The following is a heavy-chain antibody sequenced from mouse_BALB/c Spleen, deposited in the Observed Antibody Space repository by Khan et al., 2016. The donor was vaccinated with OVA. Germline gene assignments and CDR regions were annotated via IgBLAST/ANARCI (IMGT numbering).Heavy chain of an antibody. CDR2: INTHSGVP. J-gene: IGHJ4*01. CDR3: ARGCAAYYRNDGGAMEY. Sequence: QIQLVQSGPELKKPGETVRISCKASGYTFTTAGIQWVQKMPGKGLKWIGWINTHSGVPKYAEDFKGRFAFSLDISVNTAYLQITNLKNEDTATYFCARGCAAYYRNDGGAMEYWGQGTSLTVSS. CDR1: GYTFTTAG. V-gene: IGHV9-4*02. D-gene: IGHD2-14*01.